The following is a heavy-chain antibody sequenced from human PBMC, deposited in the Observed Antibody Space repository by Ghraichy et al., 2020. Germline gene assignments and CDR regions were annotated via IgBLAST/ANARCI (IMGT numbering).Heavy chain of an antibody. CDR3: ASLPRGRGGDFGFDP. D-gene: IGHD2-21*01. CDR1: GGSISSYY. Sequence: SQTLSLTCTVSGGSISSYYWSWIRQPPGKGLEWIGYIYYSGSTNYNPSLKSRVTISVDTSKNQFSLKLSSVTAADTAVYYCASLPRGRGGDFGFDPWGQGTLVTVSS. V-gene: IGHV4-59*08. CDR2: IYYSGST. J-gene: IGHJ5*02.